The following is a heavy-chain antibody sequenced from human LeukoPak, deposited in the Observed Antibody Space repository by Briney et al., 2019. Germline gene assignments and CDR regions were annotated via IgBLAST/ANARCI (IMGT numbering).Heavy chain of an antibody. CDR1: GFTFSSYE. Sequence: GGSLRLSCAASGFTFSSYEMNWVRQAPGKGLEWVSYISSSGSTIYYADSVKGRFTISRANAKNSLYLQMNSLRAEDTAVYYCARDYCSGGSCYSDYWGQGTLVTVSS. J-gene: IGHJ4*02. D-gene: IGHD2-15*01. V-gene: IGHV3-48*03. CDR2: ISSSGSTI. CDR3: ARDYCSGGSCYSDY.